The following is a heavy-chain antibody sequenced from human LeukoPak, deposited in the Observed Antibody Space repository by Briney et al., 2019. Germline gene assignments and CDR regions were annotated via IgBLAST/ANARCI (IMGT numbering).Heavy chain of an antibody. CDR1: GFIFSNYG. CDR3: AKGSSGYLADL. CDR2: ISNDVGGA. J-gene: IGHJ5*02. Sequence: GGSLKLSCAASGFIFSNYGMSWVRQAPGQGLEWVSGISNDVGGAQYADFVEGRVMLSRDNSKSTVYLQMSSLRAEDTALYYCAKGSSGYLADLWGQGTVVTVSS. V-gene: IGHV3-23*01. D-gene: IGHD3-22*01.